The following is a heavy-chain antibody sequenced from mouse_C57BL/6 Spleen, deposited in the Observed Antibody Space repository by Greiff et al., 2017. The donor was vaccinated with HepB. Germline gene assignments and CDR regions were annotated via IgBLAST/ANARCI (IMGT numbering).Heavy chain of an antibody. J-gene: IGHJ3*01. Sequence: EVKLVESGPELVKPGDSVKISCKASGYSFTGYFMNWVMQSHGKSLEWIGRINPYNGDTFYNQKFKGKATLTVDKSSSTAHMELRSLTSEDSAVYYCARIYDGYYGAYWGQGTLVTVSA. D-gene: IGHD2-3*01. CDR2: INPYNGDT. CDR3: ARIYDGYYGAY. CDR1: GYSFTGYF. V-gene: IGHV1-20*01.